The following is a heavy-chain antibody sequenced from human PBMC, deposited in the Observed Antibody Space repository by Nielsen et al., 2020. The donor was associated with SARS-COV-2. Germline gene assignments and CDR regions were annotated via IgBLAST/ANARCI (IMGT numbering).Heavy chain of an antibody. CDR2: ISYDGSNK. J-gene: IGHJ4*02. V-gene: IGHV3-30*18. Sequence: GESLKISCAASGLTFSTYGMHWVRQAPGKGLEWVAAISYDGSNKYYVDSVKGRSTISRDNSKNTLYLQMSSLREEDTAVYYCAKDWTAIVVVPSGGVDYWGQGTLVTVSS. CDR3: AKDWTAIVVVPSGGVDY. D-gene: IGHD2-15*01. CDR1: GLTFSTYG.